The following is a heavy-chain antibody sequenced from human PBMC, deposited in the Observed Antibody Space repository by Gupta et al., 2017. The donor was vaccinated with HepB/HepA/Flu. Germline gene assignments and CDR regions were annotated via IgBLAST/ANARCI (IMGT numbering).Heavy chain of an antibody. CDR3: GGSLGSRWKAGFYI. V-gene: IGHV1-2*02. D-gene: IGHD2-2*01. J-gene: IGHJ3*02. CDR2: INPNSGGP. Sequence: QVQLVQSGAEVKKPGASVKVSRKASGYTFTGYYMHWVRQAPGQGLEWVGWINPNSGGPNYAQKVQGRVTKTRGTSIHPAHMGLGRLESYHTGLEFCGGSLGSRWKAGFYIWGPRKMVTRSS. CDR1: GYTFTGYY.